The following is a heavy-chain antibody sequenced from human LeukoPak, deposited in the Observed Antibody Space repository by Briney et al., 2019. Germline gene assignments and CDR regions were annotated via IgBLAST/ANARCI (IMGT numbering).Heavy chain of an antibody. D-gene: IGHD6-13*01. J-gene: IGHJ3*02. Sequence: GGSLRLSCAASGFIVSSNYMSWVRQAPGKGLEWVSVIYSGGSTYYADSVKGRFTISRDNSKNTLYLQMNSLRAEDTAVYYCARFIAAAGTPNDAFDIWGQGTMVTVSS. CDR1: GFIVSSNY. V-gene: IGHV3-66*01. CDR3: ARFIAAAGTPNDAFDI. CDR2: IYSGGST.